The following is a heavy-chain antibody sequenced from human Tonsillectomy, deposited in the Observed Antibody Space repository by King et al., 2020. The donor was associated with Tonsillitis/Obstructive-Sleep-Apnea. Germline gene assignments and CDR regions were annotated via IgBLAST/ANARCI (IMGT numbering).Heavy chain of an antibody. Sequence: VQLQESGPGLVKPSETLSLTCTVSGGSISSSSYYWGWIRQPPGKGLEWIGSIYYSGSTYYNPSLKSRVTISVDTSKNQFSLKLSSVTAADTAVYYCARHDREYQPLNGFDPWGQGTLVTVSS. D-gene: IGHD3-10*01. J-gene: IGHJ5*02. V-gene: IGHV4-39*01. CDR2: IYYSGST. CDR3: ARHDREYQPLNGFDP. CDR1: GGSISSSSYY.